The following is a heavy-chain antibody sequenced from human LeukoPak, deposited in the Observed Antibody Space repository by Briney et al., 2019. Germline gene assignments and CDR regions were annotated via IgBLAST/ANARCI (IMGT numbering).Heavy chain of an antibody. Sequence: PSQTLSLTCAVSGGSISSGGYSWSWIRQPPGKGLEWIGYIYHSGSTYYNPSLKSRVTISVDRSKNQFSLKLSSVTAADTAVYYCARGVPYNRFDPWGQGTLVTVSS. CDR1: GGSISSGGYS. V-gene: IGHV4-30-2*01. CDR2: IYHSGST. J-gene: IGHJ5*02. CDR3: ARGVPYNRFDP.